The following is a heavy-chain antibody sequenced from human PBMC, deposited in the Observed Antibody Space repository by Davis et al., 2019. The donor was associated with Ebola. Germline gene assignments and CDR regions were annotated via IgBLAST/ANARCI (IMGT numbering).Heavy chain of an antibody. Sequence: ASVKVSCKASGYTFTGYYMHWVRRAPGQGLEWMGRINPYNGNTNYTQKLQGRVTMTTDTSTSTAYMELSSLRSEDTAVYYCARGIGAGFGELGDYWGQGTLVTVSS. CDR1: GYTFTGYY. CDR3: ARGIGAGFGELGDY. V-gene: IGHV1/OR15-2*02. CDR2: INPYNGNT. D-gene: IGHD3-10*01. J-gene: IGHJ4*02.